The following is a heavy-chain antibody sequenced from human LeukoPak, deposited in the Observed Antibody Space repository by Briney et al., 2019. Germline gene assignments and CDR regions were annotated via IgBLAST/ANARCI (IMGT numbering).Heavy chain of an antibody. CDR3: ARDLQTLYYFDY. CDR1: GYTFTSYY. J-gene: IGHJ4*02. D-gene: IGHD4-11*01. V-gene: IGHV1-46*01. Sequence: ASVKVSCKASGYTFTSYYMHWLRQAPGQGLEWMGIINPSGGSTSYAQKFQGRVTMTRDTFTSTVYMELRSLRSEDTAVYYCARDLQTLYYFDYWGQGTLVTVSS. CDR2: INPSGGST.